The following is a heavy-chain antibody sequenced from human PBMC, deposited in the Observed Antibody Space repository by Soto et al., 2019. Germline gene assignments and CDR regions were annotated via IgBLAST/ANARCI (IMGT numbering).Heavy chain of an antibody. V-gene: IGHV1-69*01. D-gene: IGHD1-26*01. CDR3: AKDRRADWESYSYYAMDV. CDR1: GGTFSSFT. J-gene: IGHJ6*02. Sequence: QVQLVQSGAEVKKPGSSVKVSCKASGGTFSSFTISWVRQAPGQGFEWMGGIIPIYGTANYAQKFQGRVTITADASTRKAYMELSSLRSEDTAVYYCAKDRRADWESYSYYAMDVWGQGTTVTVSS. CDR2: IIPIYGTA.